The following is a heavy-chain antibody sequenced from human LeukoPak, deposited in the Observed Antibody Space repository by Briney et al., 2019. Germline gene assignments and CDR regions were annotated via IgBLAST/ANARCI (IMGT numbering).Heavy chain of an antibody. CDR1: GFTVSSNY. CDR2: IYGGGST. Sequence: GGSLRLSCAASGFTVSSNYMSWVRQAPGKGLEWVSVIYGGGSTYYADSVKGRFTISRDNSKNTLYLQMNSLRAEDTAVYYCASSVLSDYYGMDVWGQGTTVTVSS. J-gene: IGHJ6*02. CDR3: ASSVLSDYYGMDV. V-gene: IGHV3-66*01. D-gene: IGHD2/OR15-2a*01.